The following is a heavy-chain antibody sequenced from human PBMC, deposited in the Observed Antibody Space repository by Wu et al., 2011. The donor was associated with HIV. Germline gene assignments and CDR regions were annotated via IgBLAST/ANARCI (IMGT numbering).Heavy chain of an antibody. CDR2: LNPSGGSP. D-gene: IGHD6-19*01. J-gene: IGHJ6*02. Sequence: QVQLVQSGAEVRKPGASVKISCKASGYTFSNYYIHWMRQAPGQGLEWMGVLNPSGGSPRYAQKLKGRVTLTRDTSTSTMHMELSGLRSEDTAVYSCARVRQGIAVAGTYYCYGMDVWARGPRSPSP. V-gene: IGHV1-46*01. CDR3: ARVRQGIAVAGTYYCYGMDV. CDR1: GYTFSNYY.